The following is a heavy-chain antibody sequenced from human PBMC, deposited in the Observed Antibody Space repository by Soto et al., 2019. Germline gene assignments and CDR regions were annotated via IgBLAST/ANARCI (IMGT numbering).Heavy chain of an antibody. V-gene: IGHV4-30-2*01. Sequence: QLQLQESGSGLVKPSQTMSLTCAVSGGSISSGGYSWSWIRQPLGKGLEWIGYIYHSGSTCYNPSIKSRVTLSVDRSKKPFALKLSSVTAADTAVYYCGSVADRWGQGTLVTVSS. CDR2: IYHSGST. CDR3: GSVADR. J-gene: IGHJ5*02. D-gene: IGHD2-15*01. CDR1: GGSISSGGYS.